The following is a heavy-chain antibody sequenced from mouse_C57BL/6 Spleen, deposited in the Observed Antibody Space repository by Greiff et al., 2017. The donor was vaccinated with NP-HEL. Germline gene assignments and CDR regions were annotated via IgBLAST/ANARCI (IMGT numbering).Heavy chain of an antibody. CDR3: ARLGEGSWFAY. CDR1: GFTFSDYG. CDR2: ISNLAYSI. Sequence: EVKVVESGGGLVQPGGSLKLSCAASGFTFSDYGMAWVRQAPRKGPEWVAFISNLAYSIYYADTVTGRFTISRENAKNTLYLEMSSLRSEDTAMYYCARLGEGSWFAYWGQGTLVTVSA. V-gene: IGHV5-15*01. J-gene: IGHJ3*01. D-gene: IGHD3-3*01.